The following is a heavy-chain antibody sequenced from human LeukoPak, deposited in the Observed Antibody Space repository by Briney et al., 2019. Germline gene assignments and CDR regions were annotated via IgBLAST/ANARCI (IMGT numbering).Heavy chain of an antibody. CDR1: GFTFSSYA. V-gene: IGHV3-30-3*01. J-gene: IGHJ3*02. Sequence: GRSLRLSCAASGFTFSSYAMHWGRQAPGKGLEWVAVISYDGSNKYYADSVKGRFTISRDNSKNTLYLQMNSLRAEDTAVYYCAREAAAGRDAFDIWGQGTMVTVSS. CDR3: AREAAAGRDAFDI. D-gene: IGHD6-13*01. CDR2: ISYDGSNK.